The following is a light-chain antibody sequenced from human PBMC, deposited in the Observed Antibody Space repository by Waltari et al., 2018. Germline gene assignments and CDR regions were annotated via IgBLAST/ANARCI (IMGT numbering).Light chain of an antibody. CDR3: NSRDSSGNHYV. J-gene: IGLJ1*01. V-gene: IGLV3-19*01. CDR1: SLRSYY. CDR2: GKN. Sequence: SSELTQDPAVSVALGQTVRITCQGDSLRSYYASWYQQKPGQAPVLVIYGKNNRPSGIPDRFSGSSSGNTASWTITGAQAEDEAAYYCNSRDSSGNHYVFGTGTKVTVL.